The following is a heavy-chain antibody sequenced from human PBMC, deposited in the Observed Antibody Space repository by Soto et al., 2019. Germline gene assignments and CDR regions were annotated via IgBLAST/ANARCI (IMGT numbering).Heavy chain of an antibody. D-gene: IGHD4-4*01. CDR1: GGSITNHY. V-gene: IGHV4-59*11. Sequence: PSETLSLTCGVSGGSITNHYWSWIRQPPGKGLEWIGHIYHSGRTNSNYFLKSRVTLSMDTSKSQFSLKLTSVTATDTAMYFCARGPPYSATWSQFDFWGQGIPVTVPQ. J-gene: IGHJ4*02. CDR3: ARGPPYSATWSQFDF. CDR2: IYHSGRT.